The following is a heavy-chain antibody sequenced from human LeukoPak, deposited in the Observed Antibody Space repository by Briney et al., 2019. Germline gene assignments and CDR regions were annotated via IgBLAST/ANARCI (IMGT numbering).Heavy chain of an antibody. CDR1: GFTFSSYS. Sequence: GGSLRLSCAASGFTFSSYSMNWVRQAPGKGLEWVSYISSSSSTIFYADSVKGRFTISRDDSKNTLYLQMNSLRAEDTAVYYCAKDKAVEAPFYYYYMDVWGKGTTVTISS. D-gene: IGHD2-21*01. CDR2: ISSSSSTI. CDR3: AKDKAVEAPFYYYYMDV. J-gene: IGHJ6*03. V-gene: IGHV3-48*04.